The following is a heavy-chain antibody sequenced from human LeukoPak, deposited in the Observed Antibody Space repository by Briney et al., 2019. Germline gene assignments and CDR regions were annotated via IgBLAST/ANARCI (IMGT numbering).Heavy chain of an antibody. J-gene: IGHJ5*02. CDR2: ISAYNGNT. D-gene: IGHD1-26*01. Sequence: EASVKVSCKASGYTFTSYGISWVRQAPGQGLEWMGWISAYNGNTNYAQKLQGRVTMTTDTSTSTAYMELRSLTSDDTAVYYCARDRVGGREGAPWSDPWGQGTLVTVSS. CDR1: GYTFTSYG. V-gene: IGHV1-18*01. CDR3: ARDRVGGREGAPWSDP.